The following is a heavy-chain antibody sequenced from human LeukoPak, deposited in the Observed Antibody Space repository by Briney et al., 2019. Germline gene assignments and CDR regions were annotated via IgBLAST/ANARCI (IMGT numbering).Heavy chain of an antibody. CDR2: ISGPGGRT. CDR1: GFPFSSYA. CDR3: AKKVGGVYAFDI. J-gene: IGHJ3*02. D-gene: IGHD3-16*01. Sequence: GGPLRLSCAASGFPFSSYAMNWVRQAPGKGLEWVSAISGPGGRTYYADSVQGRFTFSTDTSKNTLYLQMTSLRAEDTAVYYCAKKVGGVYAFDIWGQGTMVTVSS. V-gene: IGHV3-23*01.